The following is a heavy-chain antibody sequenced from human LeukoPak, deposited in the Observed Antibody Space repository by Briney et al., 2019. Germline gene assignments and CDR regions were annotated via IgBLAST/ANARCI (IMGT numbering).Heavy chain of an antibody. CDR1: GGTFSSYA. CDR3: ARGRRDGTTYYFDY. Sequence: GASVKVSCKASGGTFSSYAISWVRQAPGQGLEGMGGIIPIFGTANYAQKFQGRVTITTDESTSTAYMELSSLRSEDTAVYYCARGRRDGTTYYFDYWGQGTLVTVSS. D-gene: IGHD1-1*01. V-gene: IGHV1-69*05. J-gene: IGHJ4*02. CDR2: IIPIFGTA.